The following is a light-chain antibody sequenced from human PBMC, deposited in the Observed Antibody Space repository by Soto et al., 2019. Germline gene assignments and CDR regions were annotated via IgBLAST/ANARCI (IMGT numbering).Light chain of an antibody. CDR1: QFISRY. CDR2: AAS. V-gene: IGKV1-8*01. CDR3: QQSYSTPRT. Sequence: AIRMTQSPSSLSASTGDRVTITCRASQFISRYLAWYQQKPGKAPKLLIYAASSLQSGVPSRFSGSGSGTDFTLTISSLQPEDFATYYCQQSYSTPRTFGQGTKVDIK. J-gene: IGKJ1*01.